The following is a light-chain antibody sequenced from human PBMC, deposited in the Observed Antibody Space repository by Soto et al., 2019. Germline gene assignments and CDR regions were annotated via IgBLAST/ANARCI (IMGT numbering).Light chain of an antibody. J-gene: IGKJ4*01. CDR2: GAS. CDR1: ESVSDN. Sequence: EKVMTQSPATLSVSPGEIATLSFRASESVSDNLALYQLKPGQAPRLLIYGASTRATGIPARFSGSGSGTELTLTISRLEPEDFAVYYCQQFSSYPLTFGGGTKVDIK. CDR3: QQFSSYPLT. V-gene: IGKV3-15*01.